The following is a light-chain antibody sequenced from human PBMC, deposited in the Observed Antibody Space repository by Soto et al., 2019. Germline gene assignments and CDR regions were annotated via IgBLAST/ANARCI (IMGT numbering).Light chain of an antibody. J-gene: IGLJ2*01. CDR3: TSYAGRNNVI. CDR1: SSDVGAYNY. Sequence: QSALTQPPSASGSPGQSVTISCTGTSSDVGAYNYVSWYQHHPGKAPKLLIYEVYKRASGVPDRFSGFKSGNTASLLVSGLQAEDEADYYCTSYAGRNNVIFGGGTKLTVL. CDR2: EVY. V-gene: IGLV2-8*01.